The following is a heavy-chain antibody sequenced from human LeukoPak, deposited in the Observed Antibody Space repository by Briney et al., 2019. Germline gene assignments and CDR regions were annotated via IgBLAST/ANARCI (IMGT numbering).Heavy chain of an antibody. V-gene: IGHV3-7*03. J-gene: IGHJ6*02. CDR2: VNRDGSET. Sequence: GGSLRLSCAASGFALSSHWMTWVRQVPGRGPEWVANVNRDGSETYYLDSVKGRFTISKDTAKNSLYLQMNSLRAEDTALYHCARNNGMDVWGQGTTVIVSS. CDR1: GFALSSHW. CDR3: ARNNGMDV.